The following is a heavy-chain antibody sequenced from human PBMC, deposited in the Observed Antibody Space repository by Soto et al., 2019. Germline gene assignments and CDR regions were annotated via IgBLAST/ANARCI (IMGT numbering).Heavy chain of an antibody. CDR2: INHSGST. J-gene: IGHJ4*02. CDR3: ARWYYYGSGSLYYFDY. CDR1: GGSFSGYY. V-gene: IGHV4-34*01. Sequence: QVQLQQWGAGLLKPSETLSLTCAVYGGSFSGYYWSWIRQPPGKGLEWIGEINHSGSTNYNPSLKSRVTISVDTSKNQFSLKLSSVTAADTAVYYCARWYYYGSGSLYYFDYWGQGTLVTVSS. D-gene: IGHD3-10*01.